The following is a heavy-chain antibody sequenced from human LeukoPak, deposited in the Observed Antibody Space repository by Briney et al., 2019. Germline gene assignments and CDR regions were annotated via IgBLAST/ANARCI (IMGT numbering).Heavy chain of an antibody. D-gene: IGHD4-23*01. CDR3: AKDPSYGGNRGFDY. Sequence: QPGGSLRLSCAASGFTFTSYGMSWVRQAPGKGLEWVSGISGSGGSTYYADSVKGRFTISRDNSKNTLYLQMNSLRAEDTAVYYCAKDPSYGGNRGFDYWGQGTLVTVSS. J-gene: IGHJ4*02. CDR2: ISGSGGST. CDR1: GFTFTSYG. V-gene: IGHV3-23*01.